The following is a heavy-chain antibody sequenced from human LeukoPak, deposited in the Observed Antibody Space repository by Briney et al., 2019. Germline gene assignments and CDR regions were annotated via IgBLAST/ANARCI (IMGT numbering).Heavy chain of an antibody. J-gene: IGHJ4*02. CDR1: GGSFSGYY. CDR3: ARGRRPFDY. V-gene: IGHV4-34*01. Sequence: PPETLSLTCAVYGGSFSGYYWSWIRQPPGKGLEWIGEINHSGSTNYNPSLKSRVTISVDTSKNQFSLKLSSVTAADTAVYYCARGRRPFDYWGQGTLVTVSS. CDR2: INHSGST.